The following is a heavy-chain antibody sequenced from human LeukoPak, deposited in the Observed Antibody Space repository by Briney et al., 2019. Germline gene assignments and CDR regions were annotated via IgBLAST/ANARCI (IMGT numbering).Heavy chain of an antibody. CDR1: GGSISSSSYY. CDR2: IYYSGST. D-gene: IGHD4-17*01. CDR3: ARSYGDPLFDY. Sequence: SETLSLTCTVSGGSISSSSYYWGWIRQPPGKGLEWIGSIYYSGSTYHNPSLKSRVTISVDTSKNQFSLKLSSVTAADTAVYYCARSYGDPLFDYWGQGTLVTVSS. V-gene: IGHV4-39*01. J-gene: IGHJ4*02.